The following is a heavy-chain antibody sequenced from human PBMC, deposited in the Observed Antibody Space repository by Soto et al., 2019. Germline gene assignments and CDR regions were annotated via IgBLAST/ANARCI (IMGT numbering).Heavy chain of an antibody. CDR3: ARDPDWKNKYYMDV. D-gene: IGHD1-1*01. CDR2: ISYTGST. CDR1: GGSISGHY. Sequence: SETLSLTCTFSGGSISGHYWSLIRQPPGKGLEWVGYISYTGSTNYNPSLKSRATISADTSKNLFSLRLSSVTAADTAIYYCARDPDWKNKYYMDVWGKGTTVTVSS. V-gene: IGHV4-59*11. J-gene: IGHJ6*03.